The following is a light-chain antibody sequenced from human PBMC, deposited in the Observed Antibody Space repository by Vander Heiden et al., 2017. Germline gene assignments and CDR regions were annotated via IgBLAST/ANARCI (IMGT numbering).Light chain of an antibody. V-gene: IGKV1-39*01. J-gene: IGKJ4*01. CDR2: AAS. CDR1: QSISSY. CDR3: QQTDSTPPLT. Sequence: DIQMTQSPSSLSASVGDRVTITCRASQSISSYLNWYQQKPGKAPKLLIYAASSLQSGVPSRFSRSGYGTDLTLTISSRQPEDFAPYYCQQTDSTPPLTFGGGTKVEIK.